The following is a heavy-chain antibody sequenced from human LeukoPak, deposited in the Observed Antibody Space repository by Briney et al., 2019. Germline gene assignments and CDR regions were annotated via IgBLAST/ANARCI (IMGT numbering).Heavy chain of an antibody. V-gene: IGHV1-2*02. D-gene: IGHD3-10*01. CDR2: INPNSGGT. CDR1: GYTFTGYY. Sequence: ASVKVSCKASGYTFTGYYMHWVRQAPGQGLEWMGWINPNSGGTNSAQKFQGRVTMTRDTSISTAYMELSRLRSDDTAVYYCARDHRVRGVIITFSPRIFGYWGQGTLVTVSS. CDR3: ARDHRVRGVIITFSPRIFGY. J-gene: IGHJ4*02.